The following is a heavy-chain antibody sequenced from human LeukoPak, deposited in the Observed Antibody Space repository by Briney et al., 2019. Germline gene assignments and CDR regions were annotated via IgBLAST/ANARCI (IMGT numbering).Heavy chain of an antibody. CDR3: ARDMFDY. V-gene: IGHV3-30-3*01. J-gene: IGHJ4*02. CDR1: GFTFSNYA. Sequence: GGSLRLSCAASGFTFSNYAIHWVRQAPGKGLEWVAVISYDGSNKYYADSVKGRFTISRDNSKNTLYLQMNGLRAEDTAVYYCARDMFDYWGQGTLVTVSS. CDR2: ISYDGSNK.